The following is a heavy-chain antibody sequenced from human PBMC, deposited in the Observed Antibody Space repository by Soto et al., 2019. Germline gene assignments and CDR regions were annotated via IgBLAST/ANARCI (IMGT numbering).Heavy chain of an antibody. V-gene: IGHV3-53*01. CDR1: GFTVSSSY. D-gene: IGHD3-10*01. J-gene: IGHJ6*02. CDR2: IYSGGST. Sequence: GGSLRLSCAASGFTVSSSYMSWVRQAPGKGLEWVSVIYSGGSTYYADSVKGRFTISRDNSKNTLYLQMKSLRAEATAVYYCARGYYYGSGIYHILRRPPEPTDVGCQGITAT. CDR3: ARGYYYGSGIYHILRRPPEPTDV.